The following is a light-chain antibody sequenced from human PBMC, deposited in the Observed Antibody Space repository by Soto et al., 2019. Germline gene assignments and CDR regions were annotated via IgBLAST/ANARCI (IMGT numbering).Light chain of an antibody. CDR3: QQSHSNIQDLT. CDR2: ASS. J-gene: IGKJ4*01. CDR1: QSVSNH. Sequence: DIQMTQSPSSLSASVGDRVTITCRASQSVSNHLNWYQQKPGKAPKLLIYASSSLQSGVPSRFSGSGSGTDFTFTISSLQPEDFATYYCQQSHSNIQDLTFGGGTKVEIK. V-gene: IGKV1-39*01.